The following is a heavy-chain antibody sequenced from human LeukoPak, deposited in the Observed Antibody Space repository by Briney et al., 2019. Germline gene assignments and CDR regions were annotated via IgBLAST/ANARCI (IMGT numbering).Heavy chain of an antibody. J-gene: IGHJ5*02. Sequence: GGSLRLSCAASGFTFSNYAMHWVRQAPGKGLEWVAIISYDGSNKYYADSVQGRFTISRDNSKNTLYLQMNSLRAEDTAVYYCARVGQQLAPVGWFDPWGQGTLVTVSS. CDR3: ARVGQQLAPVGWFDP. CDR1: GFTFSNYA. CDR2: ISYDGSNK. V-gene: IGHV3-30-3*01. D-gene: IGHD6-13*01.